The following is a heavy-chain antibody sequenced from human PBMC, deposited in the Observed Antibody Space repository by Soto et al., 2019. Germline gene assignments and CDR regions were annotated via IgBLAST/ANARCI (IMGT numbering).Heavy chain of an antibody. J-gene: IGHJ4*02. CDR1: GFTYSSYG. Sequence: SLRLSCAASGFTYSSYGMHWVRQAPGKGLEWVAVLAFDGTDKYYADSVKGRFTISRDNSKNTLYLQMNSLRAEDTAVYYCAKDVGSSGWFPFDYWGQGTLVTVSS. CDR2: LAFDGTDK. V-gene: IGHV3-30*18. D-gene: IGHD6-19*01. CDR3: AKDVGSSGWFPFDY.